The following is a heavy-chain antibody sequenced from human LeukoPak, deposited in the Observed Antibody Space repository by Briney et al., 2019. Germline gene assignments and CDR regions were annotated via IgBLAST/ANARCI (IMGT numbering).Heavy chain of an antibody. D-gene: IGHD6-19*01. CDR3: TRAFESNTGWYIHFH. CDR1: GLTSSSYA. V-gene: IGHV3-23*01. J-gene: IGHJ4*02. Sequence: GGCLRLSCAASGLTSSSYAMSWVRQAPGQGLEWVSAISGSGGSTYYADSVKGRFTISRDNSKNTLYLQMNSLRAEGTAVYYCTRAFESNTGWYIHFHWGQGTVVTVSS. CDR2: ISGSGGST.